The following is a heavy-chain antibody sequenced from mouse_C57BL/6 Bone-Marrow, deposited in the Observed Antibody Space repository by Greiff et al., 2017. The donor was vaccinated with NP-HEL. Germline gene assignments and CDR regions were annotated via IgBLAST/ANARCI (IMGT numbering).Heavy chain of an antibody. J-gene: IGHJ4*01. CDR1: GFTFSSYA. V-gene: IGHV5-4*01. CDR3: ARTYYSNFLYYAMDY. Sequence: EVHLVESGGGLVKPGGSLKLSCAASGFTFSSYAMSWVRQTPEKRLEWVATISDGGSYTYYPDNVKGRFTISRDNAKNNLYLQMSHLKSEDTAMYYCARTYYSNFLYYAMDYWGQGTSVTVSS. D-gene: IGHD2-5*01. CDR2: ISDGGSYT.